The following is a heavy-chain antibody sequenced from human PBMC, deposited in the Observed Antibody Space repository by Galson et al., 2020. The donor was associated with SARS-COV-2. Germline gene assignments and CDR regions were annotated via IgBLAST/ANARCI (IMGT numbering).Heavy chain of an antibody. Sequence: SGPTLVKPTQTLTLTCTFSGFSLSTSGMCVSWIRQPPGKALEWLALIDWDDDKYYSTSLKTRLTISKDTSKNQVVLTMTNMDPVDTATYYCARNSLLGYPLGYYYYYGMDVWGQGTTVTVSS. CDR1: GFSLSTSGMC. J-gene: IGHJ6*02. CDR3: ARNSLLGYPLGYYYYYGMDV. V-gene: IGHV2-70*01. CDR2: IDWDDDK. D-gene: IGHD2-21*01.